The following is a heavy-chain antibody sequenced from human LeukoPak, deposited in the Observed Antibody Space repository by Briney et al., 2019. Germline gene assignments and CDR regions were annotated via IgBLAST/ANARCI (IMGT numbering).Heavy chain of an antibody. CDR3: ARAGYYYDSSGYYDY. CDR1: GFTFSSYD. Sequence: GGSLRLSCAAPGFTFSSYDMHWVRQAPGKGLEWVSYISSSGSTIYYADSVKGRFTISRDNAKNSLYLQMNSLRAEDTAVYYCARAGYYYDSSGYYDYWGQGTLVTVSS. CDR2: ISSSGSTI. D-gene: IGHD3-22*01. J-gene: IGHJ4*02. V-gene: IGHV3-48*03.